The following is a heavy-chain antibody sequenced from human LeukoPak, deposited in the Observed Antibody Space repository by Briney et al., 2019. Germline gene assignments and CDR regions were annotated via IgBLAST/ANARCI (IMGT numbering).Heavy chain of an antibody. D-gene: IGHD6-19*01. J-gene: IGHJ5*02. V-gene: IGHV1-69*05. CDR3: ARRVRSVAGKEDWFDP. CDR1: GGTFSSYA. CDR2: IIPIFGTA. Sequence: ASVKVSCKASGGTFSSYAISWVRQAPGQGLEWMGGIIPIFGTANYAQKFQGRVTITTDESTSTAYMELSGLRSEDTAVYYCARRVRSVAGKEDWFDPWGQGTLVTVSS.